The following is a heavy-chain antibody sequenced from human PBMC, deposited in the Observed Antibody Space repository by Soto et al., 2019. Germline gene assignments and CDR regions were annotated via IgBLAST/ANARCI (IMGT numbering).Heavy chain of an antibody. CDR2: IWYDGTQK. Sequence: GGSLRLSCEASGFTFNTYSMHWVRQPPGKGLEWLAAIWYDGTQKYYADSVKGRFIISRDNSKKTLYLEMNSLRAEDTAVYYCARAGGTTVTGLWHFDSWGQGTLVTVS. V-gene: IGHV3-33*01. CDR1: GFTFNTYS. CDR3: ARAGGTTVTGLWHFDS. D-gene: IGHD4-17*01. J-gene: IGHJ4*02.